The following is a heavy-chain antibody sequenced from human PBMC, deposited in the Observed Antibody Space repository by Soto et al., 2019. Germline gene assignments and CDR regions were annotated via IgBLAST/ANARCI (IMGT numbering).Heavy chain of an antibody. V-gene: IGHV3-23*01. Sequence: GSLRLSCAASGIAFSTYAMSWVRRAPGKGLEWVSTIGSNGADKQYADFVKGRFTVSRDSSKSTLSLQMNSLRAEDTAVYYCAADYLRHNSLNGYYYSYGMDVWGQGTTVTVSS. CDR1: GIAFSTYA. CDR3: AADYLRHNSLNGYYYSYGMDV. CDR2: IGSNGADK. D-gene: IGHD4-17*01. J-gene: IGHJ6*02.